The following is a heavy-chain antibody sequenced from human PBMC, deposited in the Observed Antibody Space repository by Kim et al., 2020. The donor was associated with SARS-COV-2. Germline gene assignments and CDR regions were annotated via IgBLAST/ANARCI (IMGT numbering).Heavy chain of an antibody. J-gene: IGHJ5*02. CDR2: FDPEDGET. Sequence: ASVKVSCKVSGYTLTELSMHWVRQAPGKGLEWMGGFDPEDGETIYAQKFQGRVTMTEDTSTDTAYMELSSLRREDTAVYYCATSAAAGRLYWFDTWGQGTLVTVSS. D-gene: IGHD6-13*01. CDR3: ATSAAAGRLYWFDT. CDR1: GYTLTELS. V-gene: IGHV1-24*01.